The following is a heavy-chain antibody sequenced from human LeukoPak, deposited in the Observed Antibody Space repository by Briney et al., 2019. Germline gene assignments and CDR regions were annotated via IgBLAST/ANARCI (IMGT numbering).Heavy chain of an antibody. J-gene: IGHJ4*02. V-gene: IGHV3-7*01. CDR3: AREGPAHYDSSGAYYFDY. Sequence: SGGSLRLSCAASGFTLSSYWMSWVRQAAGKGLEWVANIKKDGSEKYYVDSVKGRFTISRDNAKNSLYLQMNSLRAEDTAVYYCAREGPAHYDSSGAYYFDYWGQGTLVTVSS. CDR2: IKKDGSEK. CDR1: GFTLSSYW. D-gene: IGHD3-22*01.